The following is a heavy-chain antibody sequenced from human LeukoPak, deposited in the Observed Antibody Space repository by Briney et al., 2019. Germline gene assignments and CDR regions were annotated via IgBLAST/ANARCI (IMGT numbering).Heavy chain of an antibody. Sequence: SETLSLTCTVSGGSISSYYWSWIRQPPGKGLEWIGYIYYSGSTNYNPSLKSRVTISVDTSKNQFSLKLSSVTAADTAVYYCGARVTTNAFDIWGQGKMFTVSS. J-gene: IGHJ3*02. CDR3: GARVTTNAFDI. CDR1: GGSISSYY. CDR2: IYYSGST. V-gene: IGHV4-59*01. D-gene: IGHD4-17*01.